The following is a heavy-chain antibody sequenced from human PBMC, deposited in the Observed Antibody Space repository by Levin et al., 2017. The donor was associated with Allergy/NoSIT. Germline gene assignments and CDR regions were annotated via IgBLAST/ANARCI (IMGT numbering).Heavy chain of an antibody. J-gene: IGHJ4*02. D-gene: IGHD6-19*01. Sequence: GGSLRLSCAASGFTFSSYAMSWVRQAPGKGLEWVSAISGSGGSTYYADSVKGRFTISRDNSKNTLYLQMNSLRAEDTAVYYCAGDSSGWYLPSFDYWGQGTLVTVSS. CDR3: AGDSSGWYLPSFDY. CDR2: ISGSGGST. CDR1: GFTFSSYA. V-gene: IGHV3-23*01.